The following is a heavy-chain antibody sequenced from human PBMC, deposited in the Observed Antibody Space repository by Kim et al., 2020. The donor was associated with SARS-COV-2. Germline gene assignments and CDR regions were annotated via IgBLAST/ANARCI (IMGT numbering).Heavy chain of an antibody. CDR3: ARGAYSNYGRGDDY. D-gene: IGHD4-4*01. J-gene: IGHJ4*02. V-gene: IGHV3-21*01. CDR2: ISSSSSYI. Sequence: GGSLRLSCAASGFTFSSYSMNWVRQAPGKGLEWVSSISSSSSYIYYADSVKGRFTISRDNAKNSLYLQMNSLRAEDTAVYYCARGAYSNYGRGDDYWGQGTLVSVSS. CDR1: GFTFSSYS.